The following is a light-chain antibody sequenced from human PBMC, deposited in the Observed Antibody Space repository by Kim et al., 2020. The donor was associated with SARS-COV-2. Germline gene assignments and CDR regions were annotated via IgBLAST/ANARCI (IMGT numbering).Light chain of an antibody. J-gene: IGLJ3*02. CDR1: SSDVGRYNF. CDR3: SSYTSSNTWV. CDR2: DVN. Sequence: QSITISCTGTSSDVGRYNFVSWYQQHPGKAPKRVISDVNKRPSGVSNRFSGSKSGNTASLTISGLQAEDEADYYCSSYTSSNTWVFGGGTQLTVL. V-gene: IGLV2-14*04.